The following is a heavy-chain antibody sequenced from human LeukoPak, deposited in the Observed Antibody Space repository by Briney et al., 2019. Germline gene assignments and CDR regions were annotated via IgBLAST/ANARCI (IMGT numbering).Heavy chain of an antibody. CDR2: TYYRSKWYN. V-gene: IGHV6-1*01. D-gene: IGHD3-16*01. CDR1: GDSVSSNSAA. Sequence: SQTLSLTCAISGDSVSSNSAAWHWIRQSPSSGLEWLGRTYYRSKWYNDYAVSVKSRITINPDTSKNQFSLQLNSVTPEDTAVYYCARSLRLGPTLSLDPWGQGTLVTVSS. J-gene: IGHJ5*02. CDR3: ARSLRLGPTLSLDP.